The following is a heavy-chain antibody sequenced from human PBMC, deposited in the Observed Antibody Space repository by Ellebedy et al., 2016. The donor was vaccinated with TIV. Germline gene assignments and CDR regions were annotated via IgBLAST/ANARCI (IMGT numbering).Heavy chain of an antibody. J-gene: IGHJ4*02. CDR1: GYTFTSYF. D-gene: IGHD6-19*01. CDR3: ARSRSSGWLHTPDY. V-gene: IGHV1-46*04. Sequence: AASVKVSCKASGYTFTSYFMHWLRQAPGQGLEWMGIINPSGGSTTYAQKLQGRVTMTRDTSTSTVYMELSSLRSEDTAVYYCARSRSSGWLHTPDYWGQGLLVTVSS. CDR2: INPSGGST.